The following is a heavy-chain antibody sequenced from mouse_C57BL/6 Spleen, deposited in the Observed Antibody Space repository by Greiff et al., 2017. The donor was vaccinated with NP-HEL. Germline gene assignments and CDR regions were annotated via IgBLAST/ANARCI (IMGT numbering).Heavy chain of an antibody. Sequence: QVQLQQPGAELVRPGTSVKLSCKASGYTFTSYWMHWVKQRPGQGLEWIGVIDPSDSYTNYNQKFKGKATLTVDTSSRTAYMQLSSLASEDSAVYYCARSGNYGYFDVWGTGTTVTVSS. CDR1: GYTFTSYW. CDR2: IDPSDSYT. CDR3: ARSGNYGYFDV. J-gene: IGHJ1*03. V-gene: IGHV1-59*01. D-gene: IGHD1-3*01.